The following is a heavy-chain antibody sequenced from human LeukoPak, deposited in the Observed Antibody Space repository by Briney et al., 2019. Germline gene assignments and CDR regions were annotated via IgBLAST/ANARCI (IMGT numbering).Heavy chain of an antibody. CDR3: ARDSTYYYGSGSSGPHYFDY. D-gene: IGHD3-10*01. Sequence: GGSLRLSCAASGFTFSSYAMHWVRQAPGKGLEWVALISYDGVNTYYADSVKGRFAISRDNSKNTLYLQLNSLRAEDTAVYYCARDSTYYYGSGSSGPHYFDYWGQGTLVTVSS. J-gene: IGHJ4*02. CDR1: GFTFSSYA. CDR2: ISYDGVNT. V-gene: IGHV3-30*01.